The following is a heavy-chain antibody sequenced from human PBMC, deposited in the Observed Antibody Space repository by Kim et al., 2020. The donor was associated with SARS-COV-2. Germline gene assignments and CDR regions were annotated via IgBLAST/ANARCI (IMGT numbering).Heavy chain of an antibody. J-gene: IGHJ5*02. D-gene: IGHD6-13*01. V-gene: IGHV1-3*01. CDR3: ARSGIAAAGTVSWFDP. Sequence: KFQGRVTITRDTSASTAYMELSSLRSEDTAVYYCARSGIAAAGTVSWFDPWGQGTLVTVSS.